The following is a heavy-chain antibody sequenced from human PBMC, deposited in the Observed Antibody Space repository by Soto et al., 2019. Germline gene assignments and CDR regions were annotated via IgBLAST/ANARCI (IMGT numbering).Heavy chain of an antibody. Sequence: PGGSLRLSCAASGFTFSGSAIHWVRQASGKGLEWVGRIRSKVNNYATAYGASVKGRFTISRDDSKNTAYLQMNSLKTEDAAVYYCTRRFSDTSQGWFDPWGQGTLVTVSS. D-gene: IGHD3-22*01. CDR3: TRRFSDTSQGWFDP. CDR1: GFTFSGSA. J-gene: IGHJ5*02. V-gene: IGHV3-73*01. CDR2: IRSKVNNYAT.